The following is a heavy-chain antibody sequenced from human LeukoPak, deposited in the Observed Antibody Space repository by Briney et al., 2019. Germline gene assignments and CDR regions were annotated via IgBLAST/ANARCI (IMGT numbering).Heavy chain of an antibody. CDR3: ASDRTYCSGGSCYTESGSLDY. J-gene: IGHJ4*02. Sequence: QPGGSLRLSCAASGFTFSSYEMNWVRQAPGKGLEWVAVISYDGSNKYYADSVKGRFTISRDNSKNTLYLQMNSLRAEDTAVYYCASDRTYCSGGSCYTESGSLDYWGQGTLVTVSS. CDR2: ISYDGSNK. CDR1: GFTFSSYE. D-gene: IGHD2-15*01. V-gene: IGHV3-30-3*01.